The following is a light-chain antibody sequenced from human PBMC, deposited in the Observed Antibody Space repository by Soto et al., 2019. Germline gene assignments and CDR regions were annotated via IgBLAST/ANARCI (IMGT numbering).Light chain of an antibody. J-gene: IGLJ2*01. CDR3: SSYAGSYNFVV. CDR1: SSDVGGSNY. V-gene: IGLV2-8*01. CDR2: EVS. Sequence: QSALTQPPSASVSPGQSVTISCTGTSSDVGGSNYVSWYQHHPGKPPKLIIYEVSKRPSGVPDRFSGSKSGYTASLTVSGVQAEDEADYHCSSYAGSYNFVVFGGGTKLTVL.